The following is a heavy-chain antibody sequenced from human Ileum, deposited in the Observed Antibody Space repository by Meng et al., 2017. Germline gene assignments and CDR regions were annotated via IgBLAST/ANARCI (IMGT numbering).Heavy chain of an antibody. D-gene: IGHD3-3*01. J-gene: IGHJ4*02. CDR3: ASGSGSLDY. CDR2: TYYRSKWYS. Sequence: HVQLQPSGPGLVKPSNTLHLPCRVSGGSVTCNMAAWNWIRQSPLRGLEWLGRTYYRSKWYSEYAVSVKSRISITPDTSKNQFSLQMNSVTPEDTAVYYCASGSGSLDYWGPGTLVTVSS. CDR1: GGSVTCNMAA. V-gene: IGHV6-1*01.